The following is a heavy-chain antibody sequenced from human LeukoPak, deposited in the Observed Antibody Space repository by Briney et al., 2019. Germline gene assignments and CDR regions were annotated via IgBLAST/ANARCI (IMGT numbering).Heavy chain of an antibody. CDR3: ARLVAAVGDFWSGHAFDI. CDR1: GGSISSYY. D-gene: IGHD3-3*01. J-gene: IGHJ3*02. CDR2: IYYSGST. V-gene: IGHV4-59*01. Sequence: SETLSLTCTVSGGSISSYYWSWIRQPPGKGLEWIGYIYYSGSTNYNPSLKSRVTISVDTSKNQFSLKLSSVTAADTAVYYCARLVAAVGDFWSGHAFDIWGQGTMVTVSS.